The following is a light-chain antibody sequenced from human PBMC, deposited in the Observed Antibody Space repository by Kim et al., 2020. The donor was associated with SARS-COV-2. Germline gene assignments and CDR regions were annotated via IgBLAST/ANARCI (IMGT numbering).Light chain of an antibody. CDR3: CSYGGSYTWV. CDR1: SSDVGNYDL. CDR2: DVN. J-gene: IGLJ3*02. V-gene: IGLV2-11*01. Sequence: QSALTQPRSVSGSPGQSVTISCTGTSSDVGNYDLVSWYQQLPGTAPTLMISDVNKRPSGVPDRFSGSKSGNTASLTISGLQVEDEGDYYCCSYGGSYTWVFGGGTQLTVL.